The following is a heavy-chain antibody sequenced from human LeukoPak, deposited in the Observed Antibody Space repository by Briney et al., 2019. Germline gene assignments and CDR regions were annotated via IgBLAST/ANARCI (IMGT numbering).Heavy chain of an antibody. CDR1: GFTFSTYT. J-gene: IGHJ4*02. CDR3: ARDPGWELQWDY. V-gene: IGHV3-21*01. Sequence: PGGSLRLSCAASGFTFSTYTMNWVRQAPGKGLEWVSSISSSSSYIYYADSVKGRFTISRDNAKNSLYLQTNSLRAEDTAVYYCARDPGWELQWDYWGQGTLVTVSS. D-gene: IGHD1-26*01. CDR2: ISSSSSYI.